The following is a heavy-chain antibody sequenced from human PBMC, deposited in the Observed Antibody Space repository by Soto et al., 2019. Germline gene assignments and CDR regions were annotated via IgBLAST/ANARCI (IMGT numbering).Heavy chain of an antibody. CDR1: GYIFTDYW. J-gene: IGHJ4*02. D-gene: IGHD2-21*01. CDR3: ARVPWGGTYYFAL. Sequence: XESLKISCNSSGYIFTDYWIAWVRQMPGEGLEWMGSIFPGDGDTRYSPPFQGQVTISADKSISTAYLQWSSLKASDTAMYYCARVPWGGTYYFALWGLGTLVTV. CDR2: IFPGDGDT. V-gene: IGHV5-51*01.